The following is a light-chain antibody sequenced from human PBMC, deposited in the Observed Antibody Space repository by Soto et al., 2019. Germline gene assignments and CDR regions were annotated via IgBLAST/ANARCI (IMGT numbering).Light chain of an antibody. Sequence: AIRMTQSPSSFSASTGDRVTITCRASQGISSYLAWYQQKPGKAPKLLLYAASTLQSGVPSRFSGSGSGTDFTLTISCLQSEDLATYYCQQYYTLFTCGPGTKVDIK. CDR3: QQYYTLFT. J-gene: IGKJ3*01. V-gene: IGKV1-8*01. CDR1: QGISSY. CDR2: AAS.